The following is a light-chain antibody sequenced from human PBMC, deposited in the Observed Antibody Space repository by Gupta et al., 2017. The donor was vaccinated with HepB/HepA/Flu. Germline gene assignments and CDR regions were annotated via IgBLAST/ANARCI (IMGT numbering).Light chain of an antibody. J-gene: IGLJ2*01. CDR1: ALPKQY. Sequence: SSALPQPPSVSVSSGQTARITCSGDALPKQYASWYQQKPGQAPVLVIYKESERPSGIPERFSGSSSGTTVTLTISGVQAEDEADYYCQSADSSGTDVVFGGGTKLTVL. CDR2: KES. V-gene: IGLV3-25*03. CDR3: QSADSSGTDVV.